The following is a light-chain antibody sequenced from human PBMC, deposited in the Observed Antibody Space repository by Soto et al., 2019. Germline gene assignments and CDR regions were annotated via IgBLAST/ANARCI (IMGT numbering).Light chain of an antibody. Sequence: EIVMTQSPATLSVSPGERATLSCRASQSISSNLAWYQQKPGQAPRLLMCRTSSRATGFPARFSGSGSGTEFNLTISSLQSEDFGVYYCQQYNNWHRATFGGGTKVDIK. J-gene: IGKJ4*01. CDR2: RTS. V-gene: IGKV3-15*01. CDR1: QSISSN. CDR3: QQYNNWHRAT.